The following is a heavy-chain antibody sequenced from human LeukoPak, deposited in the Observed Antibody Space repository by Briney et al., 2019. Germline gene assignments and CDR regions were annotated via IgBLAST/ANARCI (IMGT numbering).Heavy chain of an antibody. J-gene: IGHJ4*02. D-gene: IGHD3-3*01. CDR2: IRNDGGNK. CDR1: GFTFSSYA. CDR3: AKDGGMRSDFDY. Sequence: GGSLRLSCAASGFTFSSYAMHWVRQAPGKGLDWVAYIRNDGGNKQYADSVKGRFSISRDNSKNTLSLEMNSLRAEDTAVYYCAKDGGMRSDFDYWGQGTLVTVSS. V-gene: IGHV3-30*02.